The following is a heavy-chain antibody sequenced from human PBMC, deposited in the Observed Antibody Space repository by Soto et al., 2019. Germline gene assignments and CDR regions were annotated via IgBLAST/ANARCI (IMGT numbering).Heavy chain of an antibody. J-gene: IGHJ4*03. Sequence: PSETLSLTCTVSGGSIRSYYLSWFRQPPGKGLEWIGYIYYSGSTNYNPSLKSRVTISVDTSKNQFSLKLNSVTAADTAVHYCARTSDSSMYYFDYSGHGTLLTVSS. CDR1: GGSIRSYY. D-gene: IGHD3-10*02. V-gene: IGHV4-59*01. CDR3: ARTSDSSMYYFDY. CDR2: IYYSGST.